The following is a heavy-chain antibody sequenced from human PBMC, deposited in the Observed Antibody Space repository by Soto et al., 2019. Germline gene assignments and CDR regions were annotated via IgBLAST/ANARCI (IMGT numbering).Heavy chain of an antibody. CDR1: GFTFSSYA. D-gene: IGHD6-19*01. CDR3: AKDRKTGSGWYWDY. J-gene: IGHJ4*02. Sequence: EVQLLESGGGLLQPGGSLRLSCAASGFTFSSYAMSWVRQAPGKGLEWVSGISASGVSTYYADSVKGRFTISRDNSENALYLQMSSLRDEAAALYYWAKDRKTGSGWYWDYWGQGTLVTVSS. V-gene: IGHV3-23*01. CDR2: ISASGVST.